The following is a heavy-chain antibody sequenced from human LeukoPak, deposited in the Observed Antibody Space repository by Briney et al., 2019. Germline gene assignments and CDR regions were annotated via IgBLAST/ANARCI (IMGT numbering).Heavy chain of an antibody. Sequence: PGGSLRLSCAASGFAFSNCAMHRVRQAPGKGLEWVALISYDGSNIFYADSVKGRFTISRDNSKNTLYLQMNSLRVEDTALYYCAREMTTVVGKNFDYWGQGTLVTVSS. CDR3: AREMTTVVGKNFDY. D-gene: IGHD4-23*01. CDR1: GFAFSNCA. CDR2: ISYDGSNI. J-gene: IGHJ4*02. V-gene: IGHV3-30-3*01.